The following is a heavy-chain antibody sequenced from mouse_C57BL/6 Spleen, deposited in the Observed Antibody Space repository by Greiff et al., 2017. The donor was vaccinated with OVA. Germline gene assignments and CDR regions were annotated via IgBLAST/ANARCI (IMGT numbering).Heavy chain of an antibody. D-gene: IGHD1-1*01. CDR3: AREYGSSLDY. J-gene: IGHJ2*01. Sequence: EVKLMESGGGLVKPGGSLKLSCAASGFTFSDYGMHWVRQAPEKGLEWVAYISSGSSTIYYADTVKGRFTISRDNAKNTLFLQMTSLRSEDTAMYYCAREYGSSLDYWGQGTTLTVSS. CDR2: ISSGSSTI. CDR1: GFTFSDYG. V-gene: IGHV5-17*01.